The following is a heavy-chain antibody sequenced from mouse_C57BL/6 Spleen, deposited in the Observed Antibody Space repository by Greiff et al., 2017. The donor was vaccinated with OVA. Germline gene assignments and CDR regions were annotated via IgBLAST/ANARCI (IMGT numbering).Heavy chain of an antibody. D-gene: IGHD2-5*01. J-gene: IGHJ3*01. CDR3: ARGDSNYGFAY. CDR1: GFTFSDYG. CDR2: ISNLAYSI. V-gene: IGHV5-15*01. Sequence: DVKLVESGGGLVQPGGSLKLSCAASGFTFSDYGMAWVRQAPRKGPEWVAFISNLAYSIYYADTVTGRFTISRENAKNTLYLEMSSLRSEDTAMYYCARGDSNYGFAYWGQGTLVTVSA.